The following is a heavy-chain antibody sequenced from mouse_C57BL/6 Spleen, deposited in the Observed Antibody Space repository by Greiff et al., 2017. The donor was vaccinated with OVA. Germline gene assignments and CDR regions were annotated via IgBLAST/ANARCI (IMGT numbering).Heavy chain of an antibody. Sequence: VQLQQSGPELVKPGASVKISCKASGYAFSSSWMNWVKQRPGKGLEWIGRIYPGDGDTNYNGKFKGKATLTADKSSSTAYMQLSSLTSEDSAVYFCARPLDSSGYWFAYGGQGTLVTVSA. CDR2: IYPGDGDT. D-gene: IGHD3-2*02. V-gene: IGHV1-82*01. CDR1: GYAFSSSW. J-gene: IGHJ3*01. CDR3: ARPLDSSGYWFAY.